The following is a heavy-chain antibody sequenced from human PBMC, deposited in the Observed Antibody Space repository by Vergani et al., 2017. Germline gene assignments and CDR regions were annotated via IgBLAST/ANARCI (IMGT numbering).Heavy chain of an antibody. D-gene: IGHD3-10*01. J-gene: IGHJ4*02. V-gene: IGHV4-34*01. Sequence: QVQLQQWGAGLLKPSETLSLTCAVYGGSFCGYYWSWIRQPPGKGLEWIGEINHSGSTNYNPSLKSRVTISVDTSKNQFSLKLSSVTAADTAVYYCARDGGSGSYRYWGQGTLVTVSS. CDR1: GGSFCGYY. CDR3: ARDGGSGSYRY. CDR2: INHSGST.